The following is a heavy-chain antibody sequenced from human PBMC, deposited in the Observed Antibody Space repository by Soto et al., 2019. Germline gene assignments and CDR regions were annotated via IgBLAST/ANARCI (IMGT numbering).Heavy chain of an antibody. J-gene: IGHJ5*02. Sequence: ASVKVSCKASGYTFTGYYMHWVRQAPGQGLEWMGWINPNSGGTNYAQKFQGWVTMTRDTSISTAYMELSRLRSDDTAVYYCARGGRSSSWYNWFDPWGQGTLVTVSS. V-gene: IGHV1-2*04. D-gene: IGHD6-13*01. CDR3: ARGGRSSSWYNWFDP. CDR1: GYTFTGYY. CDR2: INPNSGGT.